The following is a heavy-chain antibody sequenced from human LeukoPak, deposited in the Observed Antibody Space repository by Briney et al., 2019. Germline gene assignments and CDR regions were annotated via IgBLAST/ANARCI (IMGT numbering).Heavy chain of an antibody. D-gene: IGHD5-18*01. CDR3: ARESLVLAMAPGYYFDY. CDR1: GFTFSSYG. Sequence: GGSLRLSCAASGFTFSSYGMHWVRQAPGKGLEWVAVIWYDGSNKYYADSVKGRFTISRDNSKNTLYLQMNSLRAEDTAVYYCARESLVLAMAPGYYFDYWGQGTLVTVSS. J-gene: IGHJ4*02. V-gene: IGHV3-33*01. CDR2: IWYDGSNK.